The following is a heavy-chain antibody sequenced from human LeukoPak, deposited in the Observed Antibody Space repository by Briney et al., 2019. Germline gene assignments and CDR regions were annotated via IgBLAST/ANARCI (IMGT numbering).Heavy chain of an antibody. D-gene: IGHD3-10*01. CDR3: AVGGSGSTNWFDP. CDR2: IYYSGST. J-gene: IGHJ5*02. V-gene: IGHV4-39*01. Sequence: SETLSLTCTVSGGSISSSSYYRGWIRQPPGKGLEWIGSIYYSGSTYYNPSLKSRVTISVDTSKNQFSLKLSSVTAADTAVYYCAVGGSGSTNWFDPWGQGTLVTVSS. CDR1: GGSISSSSYY.